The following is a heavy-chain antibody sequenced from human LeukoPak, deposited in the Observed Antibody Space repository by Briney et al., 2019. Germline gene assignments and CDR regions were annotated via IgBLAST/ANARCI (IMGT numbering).Heavy chain of an antibody. J-gene: IGHJ4*02. V-gene: IGHV3-23*01. CDR2: LSGSGGNT. Sequence: PGRSLRLSCAASGFTFDDYAMHWVRRAPGKGLEWVSTLSGSGGNTYYADSVKGRVTISRDNSKNTLYLQMNSLRAEDTAVYHCAKGSYYHDSADYFDYWGQGTLVTVSS. CDR1: GFTFDDYA. D-gene: IGHD3-22*01. CDR3: AKGSYYHDSADYFDY.